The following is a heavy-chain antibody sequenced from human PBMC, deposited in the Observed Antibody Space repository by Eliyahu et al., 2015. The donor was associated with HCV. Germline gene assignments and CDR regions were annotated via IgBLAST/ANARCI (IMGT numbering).Heavy chain of an antibody. J-gene: IGHJ4*02. D-gene: IGHD3-16*01. Sequence: QVQLQESGPGLVKPSETLSLXCTVSGGXISXYYWSXXRQPPGKGLXWIGYIXXSGSTNYNPSLKSRVTISVDTSKNQFSLKLSSVTAADTAVYYCARGWGYFDYWGQGTLVTVSS. CDR1: GGXISXYY. CDR3: ARGWGYFDY. CDR2: IXXSGST. V-gene: IGHV4-59*01.